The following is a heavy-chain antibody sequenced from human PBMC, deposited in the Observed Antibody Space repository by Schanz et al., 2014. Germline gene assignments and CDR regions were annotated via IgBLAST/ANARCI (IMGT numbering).Heavy chain of an antibody. CDR3: ARTASHDVWRGYIPHYAFDL. CDR2: IDPNSGGT. D-gene: IGHD3-3*01. V-gene: IGHV1-2*02. CDR1: GYTSIGHH. J-gene: IGHJ3*01. Sequence: QVQLVQSGAEVKMPGASVKVSCKASGYTSIGHHIHWIRQAPGQGLEWMGWIDPNSGGTNYAQKFQGRVTMTSDTSITTVYMEVNSLTSDDTAVFYCARTASHDVWRGYIPHYAFDLWGQGTVVIVSS.